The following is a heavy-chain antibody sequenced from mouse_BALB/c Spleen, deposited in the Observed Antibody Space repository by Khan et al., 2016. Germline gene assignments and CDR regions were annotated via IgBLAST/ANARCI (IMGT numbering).Heavy chain of an antibody. CDR3: AIVGALYAMDY. V-gene: IGHV14-1*02. CDR2: IDPENGNT. Sequence: VRLQQSGAELVRPGALVKLSCKASGFNIKDYYMHWVKQRPEQGLEWIGWIDPENGNTIYDPKFQGKASITADTSSNTAYLQLSSLTSEDTAVYYCAIVGALYAMDYWGQGTSVTVSS. J-gene: IGHJ4*01. CDR1: GFNIKDYY. D-gene: IGHD1-3*01.